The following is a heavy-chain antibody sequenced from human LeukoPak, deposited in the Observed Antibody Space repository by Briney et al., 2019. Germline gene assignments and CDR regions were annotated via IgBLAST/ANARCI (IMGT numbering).Heavy chain of an antibody. CDR1: GFTVSSNY. Sequence: GGSLRLSCAASGFTVSSNYMSWVRQAPGKGLEWVANIKHDGSEKYHVDSVKGRFTISRDNAKNSLYLQMNSLRVEDTAVYYCARRVAFGEYFEYWGQGTLVTVSS. D-gene: IGHD3-10*01. J-gene: IGHJ4*02. V-gene: IGHV3-7*03. CDR3: ARRVAFGEYFEY. CDR2: IKHDGSEK.